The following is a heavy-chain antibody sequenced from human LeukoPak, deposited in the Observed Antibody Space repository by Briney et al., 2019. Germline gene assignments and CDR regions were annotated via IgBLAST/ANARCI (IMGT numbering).Heavy chain of an antibody. D-gene: IGHD2-21*02. CDR1: GFTFSTYA. J-gene: IGHJ4*02. Sequence: GGSLRLSCAASGFTFSTYAMSWVRQAPGKGLEWVSAIGGSGGLTYYADSVRGRFTISRDNSKNTLYLEMNNLRAEDTGVYYCTLADGGDTGDYWGQGTLVTVSS. CDR3: TLADGGDTGDY. CDR2: IGGSGGLT. V-gene: IGHV3-23*01.